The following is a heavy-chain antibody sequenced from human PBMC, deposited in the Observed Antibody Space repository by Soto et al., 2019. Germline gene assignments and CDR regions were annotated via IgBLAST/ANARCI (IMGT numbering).Heavy chain of an antibody. Sequence: QVQLVQSGAEVKKPGASVKVSCKASDKTFLSYGISWVRQGPGQGLEWMGWISPHNGNTNYAQKLQGRVTMTTDTSTSTAYMELRSLRSDDTAVYYCATQIDTVMVFRDWGQGTLVTVSS. D-gene: IGHD5-18*01. CDR1: DKTFLSYG. CDR3: ATQIDTVMVFRD. V-gene: IGHV1-18*01. CDR2: ISPHNGNT. J-gene: IGHJ4*02.